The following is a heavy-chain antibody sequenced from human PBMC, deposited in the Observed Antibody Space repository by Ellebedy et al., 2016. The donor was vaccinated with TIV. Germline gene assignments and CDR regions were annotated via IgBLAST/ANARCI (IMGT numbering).Heavy chain of an antibody. D-gene: IGHD3-16*01. CDR1: GFTFSGYG. CDR3: ASHFPESPGSGFGTFDP. Sequence: GESLKISCAASGFTFSGYGMHWVRQAPGTGLEWVAFTSIGGTSKYYADSVKGRFTISRDDSKNTLYLQMNSLRTEDTAVYYCASHFPESPGSGFGTFDPWGQGTLVTVSS. V-gene: IGHV3-30*03. CDR2: TSIGGTSK. J-gene: IGHJ5*02.